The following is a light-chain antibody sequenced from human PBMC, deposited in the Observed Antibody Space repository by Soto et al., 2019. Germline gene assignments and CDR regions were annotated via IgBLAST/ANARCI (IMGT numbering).Light chain of an antibody. J-gene: IGKJ4*01. V-gene: IGKV1-9*01. CDR2: SAS. CDR1: QGITSY. CDR3: QHLYCLPLT. Sequence: DIPMTLSPSSLSASVGDRVTIPCRASQGITSYLAWYQQRPGKAPRLLIYSASTLQSGVPSRFSGSGYGTDFSLTISNLQPEDFAPYYCQHLYCLPLTFGGGTKVDIK.